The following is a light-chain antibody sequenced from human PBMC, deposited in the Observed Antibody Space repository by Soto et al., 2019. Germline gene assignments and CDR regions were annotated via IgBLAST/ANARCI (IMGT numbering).Light chain of an antibody. CDR2: EGS. CDR3: SSYAGSSTFYV. V-gene: IGLV2-23*01. CDR1: SSDIGDYNS. Sequence: QSALTQPASVSGSPGQSITISCTGSSSDIGDYNSVSWYQQYPGKAPKLMIYEGSKRPSGVSNRFSGSKSGNTASLTISGLQAEDEADYYCSSYAGSSTFYVFGTGTKVTVL. J-gene: IGLJ1*01.